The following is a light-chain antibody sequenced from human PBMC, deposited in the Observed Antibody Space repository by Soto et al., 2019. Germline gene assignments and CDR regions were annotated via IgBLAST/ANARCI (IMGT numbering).Light chain of an antibody. CDR3: QSYDSSLSGVV. CDR1: SSNIGAGYD. CDR2: GDS. Sequence: QAVVTQPPSVSGAPGQRVTISCTGSSSNIGAGYDVHWYQQLPGTAPKLFIYGDSNRPSGVPDRFSGSKSGTSASLAITGLRAEDEADYYCQSYDSSLSGVVFGGGTQLTVL. V-gene: IGLV1-40*01. J-gene: IGLJ2*01.